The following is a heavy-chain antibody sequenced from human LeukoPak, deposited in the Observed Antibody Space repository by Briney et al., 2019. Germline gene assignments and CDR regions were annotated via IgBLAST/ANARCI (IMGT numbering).Heavy chain of an antibody. J-gene: IGHJ3*02. V-gene: IGHV3-9*01. D-gene: IGHD4-17*01. CDR3: AKTYGDYASGAFDI. CDR2: ISWNSGSI. Sequence: GGSLRLSCAASGFTFDDYAMHWVRQAPGKGLEWVSGISWNSGSIGYADSVKGRFTFSRDNAKNSLYLQMNSLRAEDTALYYCAKTYGDYASGAFDIWGQGTMVTVSS. CDR1: GFTFDDYA.